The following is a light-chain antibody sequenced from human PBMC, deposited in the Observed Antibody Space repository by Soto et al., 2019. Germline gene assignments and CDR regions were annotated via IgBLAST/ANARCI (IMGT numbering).Light chain of an antibody. Sequence: EIVMTQSPATLSVSPLEIATRSFMASQSISNNLAWYQQQPGQTPRLLIYGASTTATGIPARFSGSGTGTEFTLTISSLQSEDFAVYYCLHYYEWPRWTFGQGTKVDIK. J-gene: IGKJ1*01. CDR2: GAS. CDR1: QSISNN. CDR3: LHYYEWPRWT. V-gene: IGKV3-15*01.